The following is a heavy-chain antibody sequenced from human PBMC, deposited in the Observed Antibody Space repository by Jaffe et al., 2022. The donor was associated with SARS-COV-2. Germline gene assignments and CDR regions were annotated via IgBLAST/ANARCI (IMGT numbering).Heavy chain of an antibody. J-gene: IGHJ4*02. D-gene: IGHD5-12*01. Sequence: EVQLVESGGGLVQPGRSLRLSCAASGFTFDDYAMHWVRQAPGKGLEWVSGISWNSGSIGYADSVKGRFTISRDNAKNSLYLQMNSLRAEDTALYYCAKVGEMATITAEFDYWGQGTLVTVSS. CDR2: ISWNSGSI. CDR3: AKVGEMATITAEFDY. CDR1: GFTFDDYA. V-gene: IGHV3-9*01.